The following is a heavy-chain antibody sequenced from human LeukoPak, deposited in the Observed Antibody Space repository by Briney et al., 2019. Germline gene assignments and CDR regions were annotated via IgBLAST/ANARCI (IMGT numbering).Heavy chain of an antibody. CDR2: IKQDGSEK. D-gene: IGHD3-22*01. CDR1: GFTFSGYW. J-gene: IGHJ5*02. Sequence: PGGSLRLSCAASGFTFSGYWMSWVRQAPGKGLEWVANIKQDGSEKYYVDSVKGRFTISRDNAKNSLYLQMNSLRAEDTAVYYCARALSTQYYVSSGSWGQGTLVTVSS. CDR3: ARALSTQYYVSSGS. V-gene: IGHV3-7*04.